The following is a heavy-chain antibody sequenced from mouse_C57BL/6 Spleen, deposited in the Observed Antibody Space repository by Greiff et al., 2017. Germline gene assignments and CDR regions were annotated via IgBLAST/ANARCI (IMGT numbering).Heavy chain of an antibody. J-gene: IGHJ3*01. CDR1: GYTFTSYW. D-gene: IGHD1-1*01. CDR3: AIYGSSSWFAY. Sequence: VQLQQPGAELVKPGASVKLSCKASGYTFTSYWMHWVKQRPGQGLEWIGMIHPNSGSTNYNEKFKSKATLTVDTSSSTAYMQLSSLTSEDSAVYYCAIYGSSSWFAYWGQGTLVTVSA. CDR2: IHPNSGST. V-gene: IGHV1-64*01.